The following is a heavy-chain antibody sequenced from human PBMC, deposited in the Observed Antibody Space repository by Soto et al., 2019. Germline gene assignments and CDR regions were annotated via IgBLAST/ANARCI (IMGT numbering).Heavy chain of an antibody. Sequence: PGGSLRLSCAASGYTFSDYYMSWIRQAPGKGLEWISYIDTSGTKIYYADSVKGRFTITRDNAKNSLYLEMNSLRDEDTAVYYCVSHYAMWSGYLSPVDYWGQGTLVTVSS. D-gene: IGHD3-3*01. CDR3: VSHYAMWSGYLSPVDY. CDR1: GYTFSDYY. V-gene: IGHV3-11*01. CDR2: IDTSGTKI. J-gene: IGHJ4*02.